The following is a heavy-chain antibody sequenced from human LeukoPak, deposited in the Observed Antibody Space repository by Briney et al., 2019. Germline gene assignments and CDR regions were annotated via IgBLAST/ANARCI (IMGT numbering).Heavy chain of an antibody. CDR1: GGTFSSYA. CDR2: IIPIFGTA. J-gene: IGHJ4*02. V-gene: IGHV1-69*06. Sequence: SVKVSCKASGGTFSSYAISWVRQAPGQGLEWMGGIIPIFGTANYAQKFQGRVTITADKSTSTAYMELSSLRSEDTAVYYCASQDKIQSHLYYFDYWGQGTLVTVSS. CDR3: ASQDKIQSHLYYFDY.